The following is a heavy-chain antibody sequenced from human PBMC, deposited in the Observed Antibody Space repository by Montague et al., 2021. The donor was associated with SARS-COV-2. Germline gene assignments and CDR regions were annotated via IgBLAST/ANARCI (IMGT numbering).Heavy chain of an antibody. Sequence: SETLSLTCAVYGGSFSGYYWNWIRQPPGKGLEWIGEINHSGSTNYNPSLKSRVTMSVDTSKNQFPLKLSSVTAADTAVYYCARGARQGYGFRRGSFDYWGQGALVTVSS. J-gene: IGHJ4*02. CDR3: ARGARQGYGFRRGSFDY. CDR1: GGSFSGYY. V-gene: IGHV4-34*01. D-gene: IGHD3-10*01. CDR2: INHSGST.